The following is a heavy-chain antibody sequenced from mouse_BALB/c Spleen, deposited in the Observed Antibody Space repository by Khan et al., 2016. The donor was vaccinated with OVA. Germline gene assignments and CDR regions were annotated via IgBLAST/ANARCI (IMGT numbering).Heavy chain of an antibody. V-gene: IGHV9-3-1*01. CDR3: ARPPYFSYTLDY. D-gene: IGHD2-10*01. CDR2: INTYTGEP. Sequence: QIQLVQSGPELKKPGETVKISCKASGYTFTNYGMNWVLQSPGKALMWMGRINTYTGEPTYADDFKGRFAFSLETSASTAFLQINNLKNEDTATYFCARPPYFSYTLDYWGQGTSVTVSS. J-gene: IGHJ4*01. CDR1: GYTFTNYG.